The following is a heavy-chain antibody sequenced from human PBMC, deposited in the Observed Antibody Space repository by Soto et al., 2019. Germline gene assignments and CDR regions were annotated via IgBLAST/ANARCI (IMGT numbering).Heavy chain of an antibody. Sequence: QITLKESGPTLVKPTQTLTLTCTFSGFSLSTSGVGVGWIRQPPGKALEWLALIYWDDDKRYSPSLKSRLTITKDTSKNQVVRTMTNMDPVDTATYYCAHRYYDFWSGYLGFDYWGQGTLVTVSS. D-gene: IGHD3-3*01. V-gene: IGHV2-5*02. CDR2: IYWDDDK. J-gene: IGHJ4*02. CDR1: GFSLSTSGVG. CDR3: AHRYYDFWSGYLGFDY.